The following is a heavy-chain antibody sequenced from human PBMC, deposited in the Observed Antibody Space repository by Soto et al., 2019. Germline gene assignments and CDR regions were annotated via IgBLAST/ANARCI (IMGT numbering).Heavy chain of an antibody. Sequence: ASVKVSCKASGYTFTGYYTHWVRQAPGQGLEWMGWINPNSGGTNYAQKFQGWVTMTRDTSISTAYMELSRLRSDDTAVYYCARSLGYCSSTSCTTPFDYWGQGTLVTSPQ. CDR2: INPNSGGT. J-gene: IGHJ4*02. CDR3: ARSLGYCSSTSCTTPFDY. CDR1: GYTFTGYY. V-gene: IGHV1-2*04. D-gene: IGHD2-2*01.